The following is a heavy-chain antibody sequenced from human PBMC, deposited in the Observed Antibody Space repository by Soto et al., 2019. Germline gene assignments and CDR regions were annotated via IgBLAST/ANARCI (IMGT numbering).Heavy chain of an antibody. D-gene: IGHD2-21*01. CDR2: ISGSGGST. V-gene: IGHV3-23*01. Sequence: EVQLLESGGGLVQPGGSLRLSCAASGFTFSSYAMSWVRQAPVKGLEWVSAISGSGGSTYYADSVKGRFTISSDNSKNTLYLQMNSLRAEDTAVYYCAKDARSAHYSQTFDYWGQGTLVTVSS. CDR3: AKDARSAHYSQTFDY. CDR1: GFTFSSYA. J-gene: IGHJ4*02.